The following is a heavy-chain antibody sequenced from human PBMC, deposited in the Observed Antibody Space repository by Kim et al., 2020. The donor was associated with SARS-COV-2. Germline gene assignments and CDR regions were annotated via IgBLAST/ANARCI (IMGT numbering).Heavy chain of an antibody. CDR2: INTNTGNP. Sequence: ASVKVSCKASGYSFTSYALNWVRQAPGQGLEWMGRINTNTGNPTYAQAFTGRFVFYVDTSVSTAFLQISSLKAEDTAIYYCARDPPRYNWNSRNWFDPWGQGTLVTVSS. D-gene: IGHD1-7*01. CDR1: GYSFTSYA. CDR3: ARDPPRYNWNSRNWFDP. V-gene: IGHV7-4-1*02. J-gene: IGHJ5*02.